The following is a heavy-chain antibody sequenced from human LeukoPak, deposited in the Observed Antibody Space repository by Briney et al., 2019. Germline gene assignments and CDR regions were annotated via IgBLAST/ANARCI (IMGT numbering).Heavy chain of an antibody. D-gene: IGHD2-15*01. CDR3: TRNLGYCTGGGCYADY. CDR1: GFTFGSYG. V-gene: IGHV3-30*02. J-gene: IGHJ4*02. CDR2: IRYDGSNK. Sequence: GGSLRLSCAASGFTFGSYGMPWVRHAPGRGLEWVALIRYDGSNKYYADSVKGRFTISRDNSKNTLYLQMNSLRAEDTAVYYCTRNLGYCTGGGCYADYWGQGTLVTVSS.